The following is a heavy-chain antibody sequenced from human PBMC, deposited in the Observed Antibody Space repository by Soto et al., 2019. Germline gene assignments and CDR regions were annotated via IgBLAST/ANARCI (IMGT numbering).Heavy chain of an antibody. D-gene: IGHD1-26*01. CDR2: IYYSGST. CDR1: GGSISSYY. CDR3: ARSSGGSYFDY. Sequence: SETLSLTCTVSGGSISSYYWSWIRQPPGKGLEWIGYIYYSGSTNYNPSLKSRVTISVDTSKNQFSLKLSSVTAADTAVYYCARSSGGSYFDYWGQGTLVTVSS. V-gene: IGHV4-59*01. J-gene: IGHJ4*02.